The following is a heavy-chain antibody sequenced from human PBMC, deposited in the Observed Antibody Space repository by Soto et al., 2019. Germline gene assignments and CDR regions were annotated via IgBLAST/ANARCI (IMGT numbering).Heavy chain of an antibody. J-gene: IGHJ4*02. D-gene: IGHD3-9*01. CDR1: GGSISSGGYY. CDR3: ARHGIQYYDILTGYTTPFDY. Sequence: PSETLSLTCTVSGGSISSGGYYWSWIRQHPGKGLEWIGYIYYSGSTNYNPSLKSRVTISVDTSKNQFSLKLSSVTAADTAVYYCARHGIQYYDILTGYTTPFDYWGQGTLVTVSS. CDR2: IYYSGST. V-gene: IGHV4-61*08.